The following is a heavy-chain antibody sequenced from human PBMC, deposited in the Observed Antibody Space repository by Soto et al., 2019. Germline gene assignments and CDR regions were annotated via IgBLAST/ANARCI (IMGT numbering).Heavy chain of an antibody. J-gene: IGHJ4*02. D-gene: IGHD3-3*02. Sequence: GSLRLSCAASGFTFSSYAMSWVRQAPGKGLEWVSAISGSGGSTYYADSVKGRFTISRDNSKNTLYLQMNSLRAEDTAVYYCAKVSCLGWLFNYSDYWGQGTVVTVCS. V-gene: IGHV3-23*01. CDR2: ISGSGGST. CDR1: GFTFSSYA. CDR3: AKVSCLGWLFNYSDY.